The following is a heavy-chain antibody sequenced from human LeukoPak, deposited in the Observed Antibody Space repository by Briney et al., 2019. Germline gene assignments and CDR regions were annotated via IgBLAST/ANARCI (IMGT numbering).Heavy chain of an antibody. Sequence: SETLSLTCTVSGGSISSYFWSWIRQPPGKGLEWIGYIYYSGSTNYNPSLKSRVTMSVDTSKNQFSLKLSSVTAADTAMYYCARDVVVVPAGRRYFDLWGRGTLVTVSS. CDR2: IYYSGST. J-gene: IGHJ2*01. CDR3: ARDVVVVPAGRRYFDL. V-gene: IGHV4-59*12. CDR1: GGSISSYF. D-gene: IGHD2-2*01.